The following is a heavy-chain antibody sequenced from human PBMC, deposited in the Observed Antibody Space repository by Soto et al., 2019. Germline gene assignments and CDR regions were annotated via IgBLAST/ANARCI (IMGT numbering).Heavy chain of an antibody. J-gene: IGHJ4*03. CDR2: TYYRGST. CDR1: GVSIRSHN. Sequence: SDTLSLTCTVSGVSIRSHNWNWVRQAPLKGLEWIGHTYYRGSTNYTPSLRSRSTISVDTSKNQFSLKLNSVTTEDAAVYYCVRNGREASGLDYWGHGTQVTVSS. CDR3: VRNGREASGLDY. V-gene: IGHV4-59*11. D-gene: IGHD1-26*01.